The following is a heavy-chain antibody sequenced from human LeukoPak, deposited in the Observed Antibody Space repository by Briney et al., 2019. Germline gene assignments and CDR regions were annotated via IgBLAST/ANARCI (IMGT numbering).Heavy chain of an antibody. Sequence: ASVKVSCKASSYTFTNYAISWVRQAPGQGLEWMGWINPNSGGTNYAQKFQGWVTMTRDTSISTAYMELSRLRSDDTAVYYCAREYCTNGVCYTRLDYWGQGTLVTVSS. CDR2: INPNSGGT. J-gene: IGHJ4*02. CDR1: SYTFTNYA. V-gene: IGHV1-2*04. CDR3: AREYCTNGVCYTRLDY. D-gene: IGHD2-8*01.